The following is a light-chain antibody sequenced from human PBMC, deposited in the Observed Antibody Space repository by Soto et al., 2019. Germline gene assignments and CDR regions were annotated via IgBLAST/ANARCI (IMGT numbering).Light chain of an antibody. J-gene: IGLJ2*01. CDR2: DDS. CDR3: HVWDISGEQVV. Sequence: SYELTQPPSVSVAPGQTATVTCGADNIGSKSVHWYQKKPGQAPLLVVFDDSDRPPGIPARFSAFNSGNTATLTINRVEDGDEADYYCHVWDISGEQVVFGGGT. CDR1: NIGSKS. V-gene: IGLV3-21*02.